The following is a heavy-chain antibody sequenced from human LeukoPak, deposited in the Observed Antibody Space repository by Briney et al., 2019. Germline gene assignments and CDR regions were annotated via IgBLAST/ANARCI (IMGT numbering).Heavy chain of an antibody. CDR2: IYYSGST. V-gene: IGHV4-59*01. J-gene: IGHJ4*02. CDR3: ASGGGPFDY. D-gene: IGHD3-16*01. Sequence: SETLSLTCTVSGGSISSYYWSWIRQPPGKGLEWIGYIYYSGSTNYNPSLKSRVTISVDTSKNQFSLKLSSVTAADTAVYYCASGGGPFDYWGQGTLVTVSS. CDR1: GGSISSYY.